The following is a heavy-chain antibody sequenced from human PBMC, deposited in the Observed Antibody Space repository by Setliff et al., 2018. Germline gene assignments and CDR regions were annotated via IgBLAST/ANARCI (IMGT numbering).Heavy chain of an antibody. D-gene: IGHD3-10*01. Sequence: PSETLSLTCAVSGGSLNSGSYYWSWIRQSTERGLEWRGRLHTRGSTTYNPACNSRVTISVDTSTNQFSRRLTSLTAADTAVYYCARRDGSIIYREFFDYWGQGALVTVSS. J-gene: IGHJ4*02. CDR1: GGSLNSGSYY. V-gene: IGHV4-61*02. CDR3: ARRDGSIIYREFFDY. CDR2: LHTRGST.